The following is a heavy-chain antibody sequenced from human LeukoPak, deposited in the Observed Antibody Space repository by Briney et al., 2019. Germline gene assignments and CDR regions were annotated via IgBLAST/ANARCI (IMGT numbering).Heavy chain of an antibody. J-gene: IGHJ4*02. V-gene: IGHV4-61*02. D-gene: IGHD2-15*01. Sequence: SETLSLTCTVSGGSISSGSYYWRWLRQPGGKGLEWIERMYTSGSTNYNPSLKSRFTISVDTSKNQFSLKLSSVTAADTAVYYCAREIVVVVAATPVTTGFDYWGQGTLVTVSS. CDR1: GGSISSGSYY. CDR3: AREIVVVVAATPVTTGFDY. CDR2: MYTSGST.